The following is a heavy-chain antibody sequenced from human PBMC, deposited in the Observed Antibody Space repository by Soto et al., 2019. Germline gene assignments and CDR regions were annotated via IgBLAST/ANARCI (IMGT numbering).Heavy chain of an antibody. D-gene: IGHD6-6*01. J-gene: IGHJ6*03. CDR3: ASLGAARPGYYYYYMDV. Sequence: ASVKVSCTASGYTFTSYDINWVRQATGQGLEWMGWMNPNSGNTGYAQKFQGRVTMTRNTSISTAYMELSSLRSEDTAVYYCASLGAARPGYYYYYMDVWGKGTTVTVSS. CDR2: MNPNSGNT. CDR1: GYTFTSYD. V-gene: IGHV1-8*01.